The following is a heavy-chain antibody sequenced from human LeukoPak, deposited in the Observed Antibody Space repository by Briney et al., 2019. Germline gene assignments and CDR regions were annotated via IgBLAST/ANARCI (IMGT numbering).Heavy chain of an antibody. Sequence: ASVTVSFKASGYTFTSYAMNWVRQAPGQGLEWMGWINTNTGNPTYAQGFTGRFVFSLDTSVSTAYLQISSLKAEDTAVYYCARGGWNYVGFYAFDIWGQGTMVTVSS. CDR1: GYTFTSYA. CDR2: INTNTGNP. D-gene: IGHD1-7*01. CDR3: ARGGWNYVGFYAFDI. J-gene: IGHJ3*02. V-gene: IGHV7-4-1*02.